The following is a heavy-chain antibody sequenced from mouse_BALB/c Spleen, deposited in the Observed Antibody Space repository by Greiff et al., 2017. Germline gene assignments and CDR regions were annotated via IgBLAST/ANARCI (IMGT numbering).Heavy chain of an antibody. Sequence: EVQLQESGGGLVQPGGSLKLSCAASGFTFSSYTMSWVRQTPEKRLEWVAYISNGGGSTYYPDTVKGRFTISRDNAKNTLYLQMSSLKSEDTAMYYCASSYYRYDGYAMDYWGQGTSVTVSS. J-gene: IGHJ4*01. V-gene: IGHV5-12-2*01. D-gene: IGHD2-14*01. CDR3: ASSYYRYDGYAMDY. CDR1: GFTFSSYT. CDR2: ISNGGGST.